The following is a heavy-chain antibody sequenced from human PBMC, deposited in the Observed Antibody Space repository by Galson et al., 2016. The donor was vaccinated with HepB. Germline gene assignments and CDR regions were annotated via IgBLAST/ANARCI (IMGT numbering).Heavy chain of an antibody. CDR1: EFSVRSNH. Sequence: SLRLSCAASEFSVRSNHMSWVRQAPGKGLEWVSVIYSAAGGGSTYYLESLEGRFTISRDNSKNTVYLQMDSLRAEDTAVYYCSRGGSYGFGEVVRDAFDIWGQGTTVTVSS. J-gene: IGHJ3*02. V-gene: IGHV3-53*01. CDR3: SRGGSYGFGEVVRDAFDI. D-gene: IGHD3-10*01. CDR2: IYSAAGGGST.